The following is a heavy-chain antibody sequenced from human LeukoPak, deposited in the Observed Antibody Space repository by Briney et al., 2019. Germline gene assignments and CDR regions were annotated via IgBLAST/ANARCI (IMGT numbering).Heavy chain of an antibody. CDR3: ARGWYSSGWSGGYFDY. Sequence: PSETLSLTCSVFGGSISSFYWTWIRQPPGKGLEWIGYIYYTGSTNSNPSLKSRVTISVDTSKNQFSLKLGIVTAADTAVYYCARGWYSSGWSGGYFDYWGQGTLATVSS. D-gene: IGHD6-19*01. CDR1: GGSISSFY. V-gene: IGHV4-59*01. CDR2: IYYTGST. J-gene: IGHJ4*02.